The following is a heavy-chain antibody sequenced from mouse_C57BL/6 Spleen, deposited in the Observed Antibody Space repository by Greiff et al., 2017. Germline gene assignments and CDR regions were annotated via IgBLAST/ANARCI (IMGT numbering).Heavy chain of an antibody. V-gene: IGHV5-17*01. D-gene: IGHD1-1*01. CDR3: ERILRYSYDAMDY. J-gene: IGHJ4*01. CDR2: ISSGSSTI. CDR1: GFTFSDYG. Sequence: EVHLVESGGGLVKPGGSLKPSCAASGFTFSDYGMHWVRQAPEKGLEWVAYISSGSSTIYYADTVKGRFTISRDNAKNTLFLQMTSLRSEDTAMYYCERILRYSYDAMDYWGQGTSVTVSS.